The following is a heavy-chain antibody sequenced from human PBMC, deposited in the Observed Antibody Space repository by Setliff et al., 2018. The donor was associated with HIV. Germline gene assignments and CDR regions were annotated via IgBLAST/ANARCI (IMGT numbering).Heavy chain of an antibody. V-gene: IGHV1-69*13. D-gene: IGHD4-17*01. J-gene: IGHJ1*01. CDR1: GDTSNSYA. CDR3: ASASGDYEPYQY. CDR2: IIPIFGSP. Sequence: SVKVSCKASGDTSNSYAIRWVRQAPGQGPEWMGGIIPIFGSPQYAPQFRGRATITADESSRAAYMELTSLKSEDSAVYYCASASGDYEPYQYWGQGTLVTVSS.